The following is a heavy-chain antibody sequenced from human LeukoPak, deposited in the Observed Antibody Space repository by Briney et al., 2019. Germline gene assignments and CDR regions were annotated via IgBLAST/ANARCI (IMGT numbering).Heavy chain of an antibody. CDR1: GGSISNSSYY. V-gene: IGHV4-39*02. Sequence: SETLSLTCTVSGGSISNSSYYWGWIRQPPGKGLEWIGSIYYSGSTYYNPSLKSRVTISVDTSKSQYSLRLSSVTAADTAVYFCARATAAPSSYYFDHWGQGTLVTVPS. CDR3: ARATAAPSSYYFDH. CDR2: IYYSGST. D-gene: IGHD6-25*01. J-gene: IGHJ4*02.